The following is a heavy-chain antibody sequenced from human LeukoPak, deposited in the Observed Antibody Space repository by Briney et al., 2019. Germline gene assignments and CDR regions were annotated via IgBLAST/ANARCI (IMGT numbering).Heavy chain of an antibody. V-gene: IGHV3-74*01. J-gene: IGHJ5*02. Sequence: GGSLRLSCAASGFTFSNYRMHWVRQAPGKGLVWVSRINSDGINTSYAVSVKGRFTISRDNAKNTLDLKMNSLSAEDTAVYYCARGLGQYYDTSDNWFDPWGQGNLVTVSS. CDR2: INSDGINT. CDR1: GFTFSNYR. D-gene: IGHD3-22*01. CDR3: ARGLGQYYDTSDNWFDP.